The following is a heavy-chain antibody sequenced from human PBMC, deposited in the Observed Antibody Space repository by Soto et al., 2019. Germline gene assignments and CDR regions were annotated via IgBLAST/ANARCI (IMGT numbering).Heavy chain of an antibody. CDR3: ARDFDTAMVTNAFDI. J-gene: IGHJ3*02. CDR2: ISAYNGNT. V-gene: IGHV1-18*01. CDR1: GYTXTSYG. D-gene: IGHD5-18*01. Sequence: SXKVSCKASGYTXTSYGIRLVRQAPGQGLEWIGWISAYNGNTNYAQKLQGRVTMTTDTSTRTAYMELRSMRSDDTAVYYCARDFDTAMVTNAFDIWGQGTMGPVSS.